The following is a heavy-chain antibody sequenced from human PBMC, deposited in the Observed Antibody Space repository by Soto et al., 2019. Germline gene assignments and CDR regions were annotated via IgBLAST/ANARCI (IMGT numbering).Heavy chain of an antibody. D-gene: IGHD3-3*01. CDR3: ARSSRYDFWSDSPSPSYYFDF. CDR2: IKSYNGNT. V-gene: IGHV1-18*01. J-gene: IGHJ4*02. Sequence: QVQLVQSGAELKKPGASVKVSCKASGYTFTNYVITWVRQAPGQGLEWMGWIKSYNGNTDYAQKVQGRVTMTTDTSTSTTYMELRSLRSDDTAVYYCARSSRYDFWSDSPSPSYYFDFWGQGTLVTVSS. CDR1: GYTFTNYV.